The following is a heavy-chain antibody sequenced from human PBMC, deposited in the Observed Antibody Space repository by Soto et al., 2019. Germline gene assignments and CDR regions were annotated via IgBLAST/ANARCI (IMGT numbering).Heavy chain of an antibody. D-gene: IGHD3-16*01. CDR2: FSGSSGNA. Sequence: QVQLVQSGAEVKNPGASVKVSCKTSGYTITKYGVGWVRQAPGQGLEWMGWFSGSSGNANYAEKVQGRIALTTDTSTSTAYIELRSLRSDATAVYYCAREMAGLGGDYDYWGQGTLVSVSS. V-gene: IGHV1-18*01. CDR3: AREMAGLGGDYDY. CDR1: GYTITKYG. J-gene: IGHJ4*02.